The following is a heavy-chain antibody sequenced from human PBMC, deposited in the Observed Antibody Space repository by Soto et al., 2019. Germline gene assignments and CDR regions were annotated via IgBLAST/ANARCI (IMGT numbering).Heavy chain of an antibody. CDR1: GFTFSSYW. D-gene: IGHD2-2*01. J-gene: IGHJ6*02. CDR2: IKQDGSEK. Sequence: GGSLRLSCAASGFTFSSYWMSWVRQAPGKGREWVANIKQDGSEKYYVDSVKGRFTISRDNAKNSLYLQMNSLRAEDTAVYYCARDQGVVVPAAIYYGMDVWGQGTTVTVSS. V-gene: IGHV3-7*01. CDR3: ARDQGVVVPAAIYYGMDV.